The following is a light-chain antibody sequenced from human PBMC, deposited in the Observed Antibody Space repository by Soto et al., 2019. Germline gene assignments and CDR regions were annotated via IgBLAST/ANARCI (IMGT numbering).Light chain of an antibody. V-gene: IGKV1-5*01. J-gene: IGKJ1*01. CDR3: QQYNSYSWT. CDR2: DAS. CDR1: QSISSW. Sequence: IQMTQSPSTLSASVGDRVTITCRASQSISSWLAWYQQKPGKAPKLLIYDASSLGSGVPSRFSGSGPGTEFTLTISSLQPDDFATYYCQQYNSYSWTFGQGTK.